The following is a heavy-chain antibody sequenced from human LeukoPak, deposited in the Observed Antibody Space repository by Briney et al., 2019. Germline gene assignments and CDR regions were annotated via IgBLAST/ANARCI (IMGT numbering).Heavy chain of an antibody. CDR1: GFTVSSNY. CDR2: IYRGGIT. CDR3: QLWLDAFDI. J-gene: IGHJ3*02. D-gene: IGHD5-18*01. Sequence: GGSLRLSCAASGFTVSSNYLSWVGQAPRKGLEWVLVIYRGGITYYAISVKGRFTKYRHNSKNTLYLQMNSLRAEDTDVYYCQLWLDAFDIWGQGTMVTVSS. V-gene: IGHV3-53*04.